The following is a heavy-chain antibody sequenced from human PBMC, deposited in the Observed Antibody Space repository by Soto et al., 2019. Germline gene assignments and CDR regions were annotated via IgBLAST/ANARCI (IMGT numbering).Heavy chain of an antibody. CDR3: ARDALNCCGGSCYPNFDY. J-gene: IGHJ4*02. CDR1: GFTFSSYA. CDR2: ISYDGSNK. D-gene: IGHD2-15*01. Sequence: QVQLVESGGGVVQPGRSLRLSCAASGFTFSSYAMHWVRQAPGKGLEWVAVISYDGSNKYYADSVKGRFTISRDNSKNTLYLQMNSLRAEDTAVYYCARDALNCCGGSCYPNFDYWGQGTLVTVSS. V-gene: IGHV3-30-3*01.